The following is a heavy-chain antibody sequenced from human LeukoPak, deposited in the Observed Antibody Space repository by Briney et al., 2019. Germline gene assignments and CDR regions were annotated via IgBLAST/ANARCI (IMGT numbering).Heavy chain of an antibody. D-gene: IGHD2-2*02. CDR2: MSYSGST. Sequence: SETLSLTCTVSGGSISSSSYYWGWIRQPPGKGLEWIGSMSYSGSTYYNPSLKSRVTISVDTSKNQFSLKLSSVTAADTAVYYCARSLVGTVVPAAIEAPGQKAFDYWGQGTLVTVSS. CDR1: GGSISSSSYY. CDR3: ARSLVGTVVPAAIEAPGQKAFDY. J-gene: IGHJ4*02. V-gene: IGHV4-39*01.